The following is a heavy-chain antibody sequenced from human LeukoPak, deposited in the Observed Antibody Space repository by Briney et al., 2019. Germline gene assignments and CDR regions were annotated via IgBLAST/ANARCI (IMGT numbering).Heavy chain of an antibody. CDR3: ARGSGGSKRSYYMDV. Sequence: ASVKVSCKASGYTFTGYYMHWVRQAPGQGLEWMGWINPNSGDTNYAQKFQGRVTMTRDTSISTAYMELSRLRSDDTAVYYCARGSGGSKRSYYMDVWGKGTTVTVSS. V-gene: IGHV1-2*02. D-gene: IGHD3-10*01. CDR1: GYTFTGYY. J-gene: IGHJ6*03. CDR2: INPNSGDT.